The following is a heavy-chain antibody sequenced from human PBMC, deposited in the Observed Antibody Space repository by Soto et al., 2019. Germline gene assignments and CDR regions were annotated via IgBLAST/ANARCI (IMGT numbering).Heavy chain of an antibody. CDR2: ISYDGSNK. D-gene: IGHD2-8*02. CDR1: GFTFSSYG. V-gene: IGHV3-30*18. CDR3: AKDNGTGAPTITPFDY. J-gene: IGHJ4*02. Sequence: GGSLRLSCAASGFTFSSYGMHWVRQAPGKGLEWVAVISYDGSNKYYADSVKGRFTISRDNSKNTLYLQMNSLRAEDTAVYYCAKDNGTGAPTITPFDYWGQGTLVTVSS.